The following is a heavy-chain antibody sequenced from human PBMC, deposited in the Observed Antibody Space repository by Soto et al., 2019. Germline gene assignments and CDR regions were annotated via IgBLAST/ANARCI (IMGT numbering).Heavy chain of an antibody. V-gene: IGHV3-23*01. CDR3: AKTIVVVPAAMFYFDY. D-gene: IGHD2-2*01. Sequence: EVQLLGSGGGLVQPGGSLRLSCAASGFTFSSYAMSWVRQAPGKGLEWVSAISGSGGSTYYADSVKGRFTISRDNSKNTLYLQMNSLRAEDTAVYYCAKTIVVVPAAMFYFDYWGQGTLVTVSS. CDR2: ISGSGGST. CDR1: GFTFSSYA. J-gene: IGHJ4*02.